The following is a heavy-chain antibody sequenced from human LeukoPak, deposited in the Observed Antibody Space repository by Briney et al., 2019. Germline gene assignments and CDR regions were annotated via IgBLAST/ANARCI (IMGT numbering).Heavy chain of an antibody. CDR1: GFTFTSSA. V-gene: IGHV1-58*01. CDR3: AARYSNYGYFDL. Sequence: GASVKVSRKASGFTFTSSAVQWVRQARGQRLEWIGWIVVGRGNTNYAQKFQGRVTITRDMSTSTAYMELSSLRSEDTAVYYCAARYSNYGYFDLWGRGTLVTVSS. CDR2: IVVGRGNT. D-gene: IGHD4-11*01. J-gene: IGHJ2*01.